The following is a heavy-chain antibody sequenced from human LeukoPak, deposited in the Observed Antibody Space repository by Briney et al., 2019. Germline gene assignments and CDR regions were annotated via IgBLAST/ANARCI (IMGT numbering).Heavy chain of an antibody. J-gene: IGHJ4*02. V-gene: IGHV3-9*01. CDR3: AKDPLATRYHYFDY. CDR1: GFTFDDYA. Sequence: GGSLRLSCAASGFTFDDYAMHWVRQAPGKGLEWVSGISWNSGSIGYADSVKGRFTISRDNAKNSLYLQMNSLRAEDTALYYCAKDPLATRYHYFDYWGQGTLVTVSS. D-gene: IGHD5-12*01. CDR2: ISWNSGSI.